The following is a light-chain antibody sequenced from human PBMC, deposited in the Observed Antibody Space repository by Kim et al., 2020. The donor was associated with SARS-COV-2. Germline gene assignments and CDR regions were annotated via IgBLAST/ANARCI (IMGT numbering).Light chain of an antibody. J-gene: IGLJ2*01. CDR1: SSNIGGNI. CDR2: SDN. CDR3: AAWDDSLSALV. Sequence: QSVLTQPPSASGTPGQRVTISCSGSSSNIGGNIVNWYQQLPRTAPKLLIYSDNQRPSGVPDRFSGSKSGTSASLAMSGLQSEDEADYYCAAWDDSLSALVLGGGTQLTVL. V-gene: IGLV1-44*01.